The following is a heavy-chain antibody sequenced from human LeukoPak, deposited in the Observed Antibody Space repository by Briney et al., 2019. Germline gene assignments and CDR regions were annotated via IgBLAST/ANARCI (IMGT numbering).Heavy chain of an antibody. CDR2: ITSTSGTI. V-gene: IGHV3-48*02. CDR1: GFTFSPFT. D-gene: IGHD3-16*01. Sequence: QPGGSLRLSCATSGFTFSPFTMIWVRQAPGRGLEWLSYITSTSGTIYYADSVKGRFTISRDNCKNSLYLQMNSLRDEDTAVYFCARERGGSWFDHWGQGTLVTVSS. J-gene: IGHJ5*02. CDR3: ARERGGSWFDH.